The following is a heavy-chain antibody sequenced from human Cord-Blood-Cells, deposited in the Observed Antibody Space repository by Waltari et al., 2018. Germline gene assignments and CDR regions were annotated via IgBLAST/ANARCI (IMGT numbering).Heavy chain of an antibody. CDR3: AREPYGSGSYYNWFDP. CDR1: GYTFTGYY. J-gene: IGHJ5*02. Sequence: QVQLVQSGAEVKKPGASVKVSCKASGYTFTGYYMHWVRQAPGQGLEWMGWINPNSGGTNYAQKVQGRVTMTRDTSISTAYMELSRLRSDDTAVYYCAREPYGSGSYYNWFDPWGQGTLVTVSS. V-gene: IGHV1-2*02. D-gene: IGHD3-10*01. CDR2: INPNSGGT.